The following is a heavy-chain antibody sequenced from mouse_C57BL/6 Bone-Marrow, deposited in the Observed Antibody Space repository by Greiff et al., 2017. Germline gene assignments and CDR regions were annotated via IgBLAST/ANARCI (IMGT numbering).Heavy chain of an antibody. CDR2: IDPENGDT. CDR3: TYLYAMDY. J-gene: IGHJ4*01. CDR1: GFNIKDDY. D-gene: IGHD5-5*01. Sequence: VQLQQSGAELVRPGASVKLSCTASGFNIKDDYMHWVKQRPEQGLEWIGWIDPENGDTEYASKFQGKATITADTSSSTAYLQLSSLTSEDTAVYYCTYLYAMDYWGQGTSVTVSS. V-gene: IGHV14-4*01.